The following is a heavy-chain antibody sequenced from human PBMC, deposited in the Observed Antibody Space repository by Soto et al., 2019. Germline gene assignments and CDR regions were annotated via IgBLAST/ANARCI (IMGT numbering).Heavy chain of an antibody. CDR3: AGELIEVTMTDY. D-gene: IGHD1-1*01. Sequence: QVQLVQSAAEVKKPGASVKVSCKVSGYSLTDVAIHWVRQIPEKGLEWMGGFDPEDGATIYAQKFQGRVTMTEDTSTDTAYLELSSLRSEDTAIYYWAGELIEVTMTDYWGQGTLVTVSS. V-gene: IGHV1-24*01. J-gene: IGHJ4*02. CDR2: FDPEDGAT. CDR1: GYSLTDVA.